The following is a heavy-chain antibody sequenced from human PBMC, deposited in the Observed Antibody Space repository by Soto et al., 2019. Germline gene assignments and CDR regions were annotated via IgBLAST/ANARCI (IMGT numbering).Heavy chain of an antibody. V-gene: IGHV4-39*01. D-gene: IGHD2-15*01. CDR1: GDSISSSSYY. CDR2: IYYSGRS. Sequence: QLQLQESGPGLVKPSETLSLTCTVSGDSISSSSYYWGWIRQPPGKGLEWIGTIYYSGRSFYNPSLTSRVTISVDTSKNQFSLKFSSVTAADTAVYYCARHEGRYCSGGSCYPGDYWGQGTLVTVSS. J-gene: IGHJ4*02. CDR3: ARHEGRYCSGGSCYPGDY.